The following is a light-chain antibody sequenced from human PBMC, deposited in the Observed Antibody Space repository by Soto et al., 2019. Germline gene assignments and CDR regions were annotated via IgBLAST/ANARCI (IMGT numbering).Light chain of an antibody. V-gene: IGKV1-5*01. CDR3: QQYNSYSWT. J-gene: IGKJ1*01. CDR2: DAS. CDR1: QSISSW. Sequence: DIQMTQSPSTLSASVGDRVTITCRASQSISSWLAWYQQKPGKAPNLLIYDASSLESGVPSRFSGSGSGTEFTLTISSLRPDDFANYYCQQYNSYSWTFGQGTKVKSN.